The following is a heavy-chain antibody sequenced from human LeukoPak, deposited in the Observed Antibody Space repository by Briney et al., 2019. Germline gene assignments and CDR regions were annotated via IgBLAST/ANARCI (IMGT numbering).Heavy chain of an antibody. D-gene: IGHD6-13*01. CDR2: INPITGTT. CDR1: EYTFTNYF. J-gene: IGHJ4*02. CDR3: AREERLIAATGRGAFDY. Sequence: ASVKVSCKASEYTFTNYFMHWVRQAPGQGLEWMGIINPITGTTTYAQKFQGRVTMTRDTSTGTVYMELSSLRSEDTAVYYCAREERLIAATGRGAFDYWGQGTLVTVSS. V-gene: IGHV1-46*01.